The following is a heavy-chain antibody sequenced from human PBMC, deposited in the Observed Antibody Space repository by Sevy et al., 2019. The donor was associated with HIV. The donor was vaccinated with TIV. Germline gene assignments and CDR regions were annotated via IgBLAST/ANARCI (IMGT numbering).Heavy chain of an antibody. CDR2: IRSKAKNYAT. J-gene: IGHJ4*02. Sequence: GGSLRLSCAASGFTFSGSDMHRVRQASGKGLEWVGRIRSKAKNYATAYAASVKGRFTISRDDSKNTAYLQMNSLKTEDTAVYFCTPAGYGFDYWGQGTLVTVSS. V-gene: IGHV3-73*01. CDR3: TPAGYGFDY. D-gene: IGHD5-18*01. CDR1: GFTFSGSD.